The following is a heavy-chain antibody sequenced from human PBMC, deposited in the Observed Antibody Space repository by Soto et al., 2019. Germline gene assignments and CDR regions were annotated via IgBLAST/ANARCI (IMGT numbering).Heavy chain of an antibody. J-gene: IGHJ6*02. CDR1: GGSISSGDYY. CDR2: IYYSGST. D-gene: IGHD3-22*01. CDR3: AGALRYYYDSSGYLYGMDV. Sequence: SETLSLTCTVSGGSISSGDYYWSWIRQPPGKGLEWIGYIYYSGSTYYNPSLKSRVTISVDTSKNQFSLKLSSVTAADTAVYYCAGALRYYYDSSGYLYGMDVWGQGTTVTVSS. V-gene: IGHV4-30-4*01.